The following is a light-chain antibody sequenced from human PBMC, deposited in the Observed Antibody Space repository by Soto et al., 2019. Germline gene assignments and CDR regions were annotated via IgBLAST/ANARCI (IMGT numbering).Light chain of an antibody. V-gene: IGKV3-11*01. CDR2: DAS. Sequence: EIVLTQSPATLSLSPGETATLSCRATQSVSIYLAWYQQNPGQAPRLLLYDASNRATGIPDRFSGSGSGTDFTLTISSLEPEDFAVYYCQQRYNWPPFTFGQGTRLEIK. J-gene: IGKJ5*01. CDR1: QSVSIY. CDR3: QQRYNWPPFT.